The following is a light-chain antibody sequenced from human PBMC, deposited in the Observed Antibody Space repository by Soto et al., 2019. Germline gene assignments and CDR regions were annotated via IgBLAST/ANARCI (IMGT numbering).Light chain of an antibody. CDR1: TSDIGFYDY. V-gene: IGLV2-14*01. J-gene: IGLJ1*01. CDR3: SSYSTSYFDF. Sequence: QSVLTQPASVSGSPVQSLTSSCTGTTSDIGFYDYVSWYQQYPGKAPKLLIYGVTIRPSGISNRFSGSKSGSTASLTISGLRDEDEADYYCSSYSTSYFDFFGSGTKLTVL. CDR2: GVT.